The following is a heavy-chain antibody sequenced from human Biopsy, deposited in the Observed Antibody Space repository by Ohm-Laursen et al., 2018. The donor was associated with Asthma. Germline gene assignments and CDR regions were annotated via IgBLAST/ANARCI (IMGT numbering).Heavy chain of an antibody. CDR3: ARKAGSCISRTCYSLDF. V-gene: IGHV1-69*13. J-gene: IGHJ4*02. CDR2: INSVFGTT. D-gene: IGHD2-2*01. CDR1: GGTFNTYV. Sequence: ASVKVSCKSLGGTFNTYVIGWVRQAPGQGLEWMGGINSVFGTTAYPQKFQDRVTITADDSTSTVYMELSSLRSEDTAVYYCARKAGSCISRTCYSLDFWGQGTLVAVSS.